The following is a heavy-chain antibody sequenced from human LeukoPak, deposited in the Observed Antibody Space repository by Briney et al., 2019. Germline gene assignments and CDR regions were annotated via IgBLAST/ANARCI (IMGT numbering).Heavy chain of an antibody. J-gene: IGHJ4*02. CDR3: ARGDYYDSSGYRPFDY. D-gene: IGHD3-22*01. CDR1: GGSFSGYY. Sequence: PSETLSLTCAVYGGSFSGYYWSWIRQPPRKGLEWIGEINHSGSTNYNPSLKSRVTISVDTSKNQFSLKLSSVTAADTAVYYCARGDYYDSSGYRPFDYWGQGTLVTVSS. CDR2: INHSGST. V-gene: IGHV4-34*01.